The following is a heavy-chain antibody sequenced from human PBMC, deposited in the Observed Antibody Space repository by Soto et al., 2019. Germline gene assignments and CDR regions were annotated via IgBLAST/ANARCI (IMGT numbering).Heavy chain of an antibody. CDR2: IIPIFGTA. Sequence: SVKVSCKASGGTFSSYAISWVRQAPGQGLEWMGEIIPIFGTANYAQKFQGRVTITADESTSTAYMELSSLSSEDTAVYYCARVADYDFWSGYSSLYNWVDPWG. V-gene: IGHV1-69*13. D-gene: IGHD3-3*01. CDR1: GGTFSSYA. CDR3: ARVADYDFWSGYSSLYNWVDP. J-gene: IGHJ5*02.